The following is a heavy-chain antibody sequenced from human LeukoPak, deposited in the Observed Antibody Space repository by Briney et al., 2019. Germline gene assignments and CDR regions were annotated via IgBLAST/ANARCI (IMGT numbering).Heavy chain of an antibody. D-gene: IGHD3-22*01. CDR2: IIPIFGTA. CDR1: GGTFSSYA. Sequence: SVKVSCKASGGTFSSYAISWVRQAPGQGLEWMGRIIPIFGTANYAQKFQGRVTITTAESTSTAYMELSSLRSEDTAVYYCALPLYYYDSSGYYYDAFDIWGQGTMVTVSS. CDR3: ALPLYYYDSSGYYYDAFDI. J-gene: IGHJ3*02. V-gene: IGHV1-69*05.